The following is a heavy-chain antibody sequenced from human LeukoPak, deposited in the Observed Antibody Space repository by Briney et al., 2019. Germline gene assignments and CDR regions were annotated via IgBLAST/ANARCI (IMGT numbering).Heavy chain of an antibody. V-gene: IGHV4-38-2*02. Sequence: PSETLSLTCTVAGDSIRRGGYYWGWIRQPPGKGLEWIGSIYHSGSTYYNPSLKSRVTISVDTSKNQFSLKLSSVTAADTAVYYCARAHYYGSGKEVDYWGQGTLVTVSS. CDR2: IYHSGST. J-gene: IGHJ4*02. CDR1: GDSIRRGGYY. CDR3: ARAHYYGSGKEVDY. D-gene: IGHD3-10*01.